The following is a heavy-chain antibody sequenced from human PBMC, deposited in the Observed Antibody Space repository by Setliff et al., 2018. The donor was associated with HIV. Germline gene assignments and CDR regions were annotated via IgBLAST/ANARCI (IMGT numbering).Heavy chain of an antibody. CDR2: MYYRGTT. Sequence: SETLSLTCTVSGGSIISSSYYWGWIRQPPGKGLEWIGTMYYRGTTYNNPSLKSRVTFSADMSKNQFSLNLNSVTATDTAVYYCVRQGLTMNRGVPAPILYYFDYWGQGILVTVSS. J-gene: IGHJ4*02. CDR1: GGSIISSSYY. CDR3: VRQGLTMNRGVPAPILYYFDY. V-gene: IGHV4-39*01. D-gene: IGHD3-10*01.